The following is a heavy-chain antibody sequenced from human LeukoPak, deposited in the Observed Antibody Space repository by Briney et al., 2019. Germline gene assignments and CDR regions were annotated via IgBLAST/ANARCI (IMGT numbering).Heavy chain of an antibody. CDR1: GCSISSGGYY. Sequence: SETVSLTCTVSGCSISSGGYYWSWIRQHPGKGLEWIGYIYYSGSTYYHPSLKSRVTISVDTSKNQFSLKLSSVTAADTAVYYCARGTIYYDSSGYYLDTFDYWGQGTLVTVSS. CDR3: ARGTIYYDSSGYYLDTFDY. V-gene: IGHV4-31*03. CDR2: IYYSGST. D-gene: IGHD3-22*01. J-gene: IGHJ4*02.